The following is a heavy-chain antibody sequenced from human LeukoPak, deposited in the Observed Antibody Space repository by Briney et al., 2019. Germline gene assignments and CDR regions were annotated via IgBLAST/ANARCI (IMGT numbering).Heavy chain of an antibody. D-gene: IGHD6-13*01. J-gene: IGHJ5*02. Sequence: ASVKVSRKASGGTFSIYAISWVRQAPGQGLEWMGGIIPIFGTANYAQKFQGRVTITTDESTSTAYMELSSLRSEDTAVYYCARQSVQGSRFDPWGQGTLVTVSS. CDR2: IIPIFGTA. V-gene: IGHV1-69*05. CDR1: GGTFSIYA. CDR3: ARQSVQGSRFDP.